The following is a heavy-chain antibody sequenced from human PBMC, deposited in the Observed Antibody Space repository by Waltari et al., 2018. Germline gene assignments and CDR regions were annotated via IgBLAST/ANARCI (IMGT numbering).Heavy chain of an antibody. V-gene: IGHV4-59*01. CDR2: IYYSGRT. J-gene: IGHJ4*02. Sequence: QVQLQESGPGLVKPSETLSLTCTVSGGSISSYYWSWLRQPPGKGLEWIGYIYYSGRTNYNPSPKSRVTISVDTSKNQFSLKLSSVTAADTAVYYCARFGRSALDYWGQGTLVTVSS. CDR3: ARFGRSALDY. D-gene: IGHD3-16*01. CDR1: GGSISSYY.